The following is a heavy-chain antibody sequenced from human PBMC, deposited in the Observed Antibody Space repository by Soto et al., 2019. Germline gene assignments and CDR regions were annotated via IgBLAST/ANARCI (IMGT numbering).Heavy chain of an antibody. CDR2: IDPSDSQT. V-gene: IGHV5-10-1*01. J-gene: IGHJ4*02. D-gene: IGHD3-22*01. CDR1: GYSFAGYW. CDR3: ARQIYDSDTGPNFQYYFDS. Sequence: GGSLKICCKVSGYSFAGYWITWVRQKPGKGLEWMGRIDPSDSQTYYSPSFRGHVTISVTKSITTVFLQWSSLRASDTAMYYCARQIYDSDTGPNFQYYFDSWGQGTPVTVSS.